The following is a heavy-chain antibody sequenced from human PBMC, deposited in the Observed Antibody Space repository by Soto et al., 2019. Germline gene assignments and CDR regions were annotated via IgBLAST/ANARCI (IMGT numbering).Heavy chain of an antibody. CDR1: GGTYSPYT. D-gene: IGHD3-16*01. J-gene: IGHJ4*02. Sequence: QVQLVQSGAEVKKPGSSVKVSCKSSGGTYSPYTINWVRQAPGQGLEWMGRIIPFLGVTNYGLKFQARVTXXXXXXXXXXXXXXXXXXXXXTAVYYCARDWESSVSTWTFGGLWGRGSLVTVSA. V-gene: IGHV1-69*02. CDR2: IIPFLGVT. CDR3: ARDWESSVSTWTFGGL.